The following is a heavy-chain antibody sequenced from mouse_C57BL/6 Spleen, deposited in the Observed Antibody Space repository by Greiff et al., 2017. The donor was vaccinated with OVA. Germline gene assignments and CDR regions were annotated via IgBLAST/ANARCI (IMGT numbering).Heavy chain of an antibody. Sequence: VQLQQPGAELVKPGASVKLSCKASGYTFTSYWMHWVKQRPGQGLEWIGMIHPNSGSTNYNEKFKSKATLTVDKSSSTAYMQLSSLTSEDSAVYYCATYDYDRVMDYWGQGTSVTVSS. J-gene: IGHJ4*01. CDR2: IHPNSGST. CDR1: GYTFTSYW. CDR3: ATYDYDRVMDY. V-gene: IGHV1-64*01. D-gene: IGHD2-4*01.